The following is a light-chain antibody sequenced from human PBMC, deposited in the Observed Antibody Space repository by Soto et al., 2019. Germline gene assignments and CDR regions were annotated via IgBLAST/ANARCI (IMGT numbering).Light chain of an antibody. Sequence: IQMTQSPSALSGSVGDRVTSTCRASQGIRNDLGWYQQKPGKAPKVLIYAASSLQSGVPSRFSGSGSGTDFTLTISSLQPEDFATYYCLQDYNYPLTFGGGTKVDIK. CDR3: LQDYNYPLT. CDR2: AAS. J-gene: IGKJ4*01. V-gene: IGKV1-6*01. CDR1: QGIRND.